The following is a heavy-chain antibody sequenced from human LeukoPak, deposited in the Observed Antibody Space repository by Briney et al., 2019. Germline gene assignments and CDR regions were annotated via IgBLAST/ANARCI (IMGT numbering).Heavy chain of an antibody. D-gene: IGHD1-26*01. CDR2: IKQDGSEK. Sequence: GGSLRLSCAASGFTFSSYWMSWVRQAPGKGLEWVANIKQDGSEKYYVDSVKGRFTISRDNAKNSLYLQMNSLRAEDTAVYYCAKGSRKWTKDRLDCWGQGTLVTVSS. CDR3: AKGSRKWTKDRLDC. J-gene: IGHJ4*02. CDR1: GFTFSSYW. V-gene: IGHV3-7*01.